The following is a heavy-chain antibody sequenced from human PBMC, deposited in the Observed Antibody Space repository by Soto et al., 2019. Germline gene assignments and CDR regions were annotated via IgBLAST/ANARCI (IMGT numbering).Heavy chain of an antibody. V-gene: IGHV4-34*01. CDR3: ARGYVKTGLGY. D-gene: IGHD3-10*02. CDR2: INHRGST. Sequence: QVQLQQWGAGLLKPSETLSLTCAVYGGSFSGYYWSWIRQPPGKGLEWIGEINHRGSTNYNPSLKSRVTISVDTSKNQFSLKLSSVTAADTAVYYCARGYVKTGLGYWGQGTLVTVSS. CDR1: GGSFSGYY. J-gene: IGHJ4*02.